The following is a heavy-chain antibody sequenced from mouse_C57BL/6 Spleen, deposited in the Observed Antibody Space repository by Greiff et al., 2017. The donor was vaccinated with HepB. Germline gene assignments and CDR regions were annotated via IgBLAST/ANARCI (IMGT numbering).Heavy chain of an antibody. CDR1: GYTFTSYG. CDR2: IYPRSGNT. J-gene: IGHJ2*01. CDR3: ARSGYDDDGDYFDY. D-gene: IGHD2-4*01. Sequence: QVQLQESGAELARPGASVKLSCKASGYTFTSYGISWVKQRPGQGLEWIGEIYPRSGNTYYNEKFKGKATLTADKSSSTAYMEVRSLTSEDSAVYSWARSGYDDDGDYFDYWGQGTTLTVSS. V-gene: IGHV1-81*01.